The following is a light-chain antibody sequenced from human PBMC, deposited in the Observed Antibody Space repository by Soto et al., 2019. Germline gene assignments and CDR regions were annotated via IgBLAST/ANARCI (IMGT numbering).Light chain of an antibody. CDR2: SAS. CDR1: QTISTY. CDR3: QQSYSTPFI. V-gene: IGKV1-39*01. J-gene: IGKJ3*01. Sequence: DILMTQSPPSLSASVGDRVSITCRASQTISTYVNWYQHKPGQAPKLLIYSASTLQSGVPARFSGSGSGTHFTLTITSLQPEDFATYFCQQSYSTPFIFGPGTRVDV.